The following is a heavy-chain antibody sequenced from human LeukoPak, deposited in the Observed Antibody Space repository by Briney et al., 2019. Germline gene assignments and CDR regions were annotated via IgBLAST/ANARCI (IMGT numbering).Heavy chain of an antibody. CDR2: INAGNGNT. D-gene: IGHD6-19*01. Sequence: ASAKVSCKASGYTLTSYAMHWVRQAPGQRLEWMGWINAGNGNTKYSQKFQGRVTITRDTSASTAYMELSSLRSEDTAVYYCARDIGSGWGNYFDYWGQGTLVTVSS. CDR1: GYTLTSYA. J-gene: IGHJ4*02. CDR3: ARDIGSGWGNYFDY. V-gene: IGHV1-3*01.